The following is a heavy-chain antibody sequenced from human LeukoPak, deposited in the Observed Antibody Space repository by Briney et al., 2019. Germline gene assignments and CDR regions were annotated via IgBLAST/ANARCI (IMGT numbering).Heavy chain of an antibody. CDR2: ISSSGNTI. Sequence: GGSLRLSCAASGFTFSSYEMNWVRQAPGKGLEWVSYISSSGNTIYYADSVKGRFTTSRDNAKNSLYLQMNSLRAEDTAVYYCARDRLNRYDSSGYYPYYYYGLDVWGQGTTVTVSS. V-gene: IGHV3-48*03. CDR3: ARDRLNRYDSSGYYPYYYYGLDV. J-gene: IGHJ6*02. CDR1: GFTFSSYE. D-gene: IGHD3-22*01.